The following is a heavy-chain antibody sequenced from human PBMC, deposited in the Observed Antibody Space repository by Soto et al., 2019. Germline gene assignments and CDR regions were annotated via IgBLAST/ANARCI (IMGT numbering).Heavy chain of an antibody. V-gene: IGHV4-59*01. D-gene: IGHD5-12*01. CDR2: IYYSGST. CDR1: GGSISSYY. Sequence: SSETLSLTCTVSGGSISSYYWSWIRQPPGKGLEWIGYIYYSGSTNYNPSLKSRVTISVDTSKNQFSLKLSSVTAADTAVYYCARGAATIWTDYWGQGTLVTVSS. CDR3: ARGAATIWTDY. J-gene: IGHJ4*02.